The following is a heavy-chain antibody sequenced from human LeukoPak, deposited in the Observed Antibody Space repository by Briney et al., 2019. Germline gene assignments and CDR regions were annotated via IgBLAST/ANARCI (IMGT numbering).Heavy chain of an antibody. J-gene: IGHJ5*02. CDR3: ARGRPAAAGVLRWFDP. CDR1: GFTFSSYA. Sequence: GRSLRLSCAASGFTFSSYAMHWVRQAPGKGLEWVAVISYDGSNKYYAGSVKGRFTISRDNSKNTLYLQMNSLRAEDTAVYYCARGRPAAAGVLRWFDPWGQGTLVTVSS. CDR2: ISYDGSNK. D-gene: IGHD6-13*01. V-gene: IGHV3-30*01.